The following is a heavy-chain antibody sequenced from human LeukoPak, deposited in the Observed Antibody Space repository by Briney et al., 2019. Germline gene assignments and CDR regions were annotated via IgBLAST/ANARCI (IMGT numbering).Heavy chain of an antibody. D-gene: IGHD2-21*02. Sequence: GGSLRLSCAASGFTFSSYAMHWVRQAPGKGLEWVAVISYDGSNKYYADSVEGRFTISRDNSKNTLYLQMNSLRAEDTAVYYCARPMGHIVVVTAIPYDAFDIWGQGTMVTVSS. V-gene: IGHV3-30-3*01. J-gene: IGHJ3*02. CDR3: ARPMGHIVVVTAIPYDAFDI. CDR1: GFTFSSYA. CDR2: ISYDGSNK.